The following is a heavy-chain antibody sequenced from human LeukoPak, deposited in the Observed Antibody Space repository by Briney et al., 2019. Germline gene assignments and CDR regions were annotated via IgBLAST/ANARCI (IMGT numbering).Heavy chain of an antibody. CDR2: ISSSSSYT. D-gene: IGHD3-9*01. Sequence: GGSLRLSCAASGFTFSSYSMNWVRQAPGKGLEWVSSISSSSSYTYYADSVKGRFTISRDNAKNSLYLQMSSLRAEDTAVYYCARAGDFDWLLFDYWGQGTLVTVSS. CDR1: GFTFSSYS. CDR3: ARAGDFDWLLFDY. J-gene: IGHJ4*02. V-gene: IGHV3-21*01.